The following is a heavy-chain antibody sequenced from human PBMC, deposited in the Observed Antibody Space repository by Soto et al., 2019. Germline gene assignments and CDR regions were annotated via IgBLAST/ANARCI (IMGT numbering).Heavy chain of an antibody. J-gene: IGHJ5*02. CDR2: ISLYSDGT. CDR1: GYTFSDYG. Sequence: ASVKVSCKTSGYTFSDYGITWVRQAPGQPLEWLGWISLYSDGTSYAQKFRGRVSMTTDTSTTTAYMELRSLRSDDTAVYYCARVVPGAEAWFGPWGQGTLVTVSS. CDR3: ARVVPGAEAWFGP. V-gene: IGHV1-18*01.